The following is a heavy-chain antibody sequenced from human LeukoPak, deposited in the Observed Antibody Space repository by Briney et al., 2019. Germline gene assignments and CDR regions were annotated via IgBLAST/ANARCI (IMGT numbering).Heavy chain of an antibody. J-gene: IGHJ5*02. CDR3: ARDVGGNYQNWFDP. V-gene: IGHV4-59*01. CDR2: IYYSGST. Sequence: SETLSLTCTVSGGSISSYFWNWLRQPPGKGLEWIGYIYYSGSTNYNPSLKSRVTISVDTSKNQFSLQLSSLTAADTAVYYCARDVGGNYQNWFDPWGQGTLVTVSS. D-gene: IGHD1-26*01. CDR1: GGSISSYF.